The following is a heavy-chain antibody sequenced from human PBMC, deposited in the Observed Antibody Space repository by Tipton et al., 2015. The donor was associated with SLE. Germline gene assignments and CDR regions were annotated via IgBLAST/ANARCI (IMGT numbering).Heavy chain of an antibody. V-gene: IGHV4-39*07. CDR2: INHSGST. CDR3: ARVGGLRGLLDY. D-gene: IGHD3-16*01. Sequence: TLSLTCTVSGGSISSGDYYWSWIRQPPGKGLEWIGEINHSGSTNYNPSLKSRVTISVDTSKNQFSLKPSSVTAADTAVYYCARVGGLRGLLDYWGQGTLVTVSS. J-gene: IGHJ4*02. CDR1: GGSISSGDYY.